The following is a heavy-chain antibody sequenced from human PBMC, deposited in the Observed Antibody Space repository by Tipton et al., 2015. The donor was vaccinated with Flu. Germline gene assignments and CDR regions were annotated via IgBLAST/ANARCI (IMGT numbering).Heavy chain of an antibody. J-gene: IGHJ5*02. CDR1: GGSISSYY. CDR2: IYTSGNT. V-gene: IGHV4-4*07. D-gene: IGHD3-9*01. CDR3: ARARTDILTGANWFDP. Sequence: TLSLTCTVSGGSISSYYWSWIRQPAGKGLEWIGRIYTSGNTNYNPSLKSRVTMSVDTSKSQFSLKLRSVTAADTAVYYCARARTDILTGANWFDPWGQGTLGPVS.